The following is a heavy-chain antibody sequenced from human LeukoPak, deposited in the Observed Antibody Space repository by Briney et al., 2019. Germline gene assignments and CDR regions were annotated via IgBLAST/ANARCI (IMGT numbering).Heavy chain of an antibody. CDR1: GFTFSSYS. Sequence: KPGGSLRLSCAASGFTFSSYSMNWVRQAPGKGLEWVSSISSSSSYIYYADSVKGRFTISRDNAKNSLYLQMNSLRVEDTAVYYCARDVGIQLWFANWFDPWGQGTLVTVSS. D-gene: IGHD5-18*01. CDR2: ISSSSSYI. CDR3: ARDVGIQLWFANWFDP. J-gene: IGHJ5*02. V-gene: IGHV3-21*01.